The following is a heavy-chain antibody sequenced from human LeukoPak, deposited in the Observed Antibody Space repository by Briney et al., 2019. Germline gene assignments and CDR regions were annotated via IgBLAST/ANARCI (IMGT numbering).Heavy chain of an antibody. Sequence: SETLSLTCSVSGGSITSGSYFWGWIRQPPGKGLEWIGSMYYSGSTYYSPSLQSRVNISVDTSNSQFSLKLSSVTAADTAVYYCARHLAVAGTLWGQGTLVTVSS. J-gene: IGHJ4*02. CDR2: MYYSGST. D-gene: IGHD6-19*01. V-gene: IGHV4-39*01. CDR1: GGSITSGSYF. CDR3: ARHLAVAGTL.